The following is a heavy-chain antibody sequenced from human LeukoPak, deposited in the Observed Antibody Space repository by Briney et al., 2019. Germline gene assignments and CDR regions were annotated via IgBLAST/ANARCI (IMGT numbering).Heavy chain of an antibody. J-gene: IGHJ4*02. CDR1: GGSFSGYY. CDR3: ARHYDSSAYWYYFDS. D-gene: IGHD3-22*01. V-gene: IGHV4-34*01. Sequence: QASETLSLTCAVYGGSFSGYYWSWIRQPPGKGLEWIGEINHSGSTNYNPSLKSRVSISVDTSKNQFSLKVTSVTAADSAVYYCARHYDSSAYWYYFDSWGQGTLVTVSS. CDR2: INHSGST.